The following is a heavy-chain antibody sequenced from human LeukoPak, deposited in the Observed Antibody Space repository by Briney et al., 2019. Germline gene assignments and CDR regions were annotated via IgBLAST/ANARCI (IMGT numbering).Heavy chain of an antibody. D-gene: IGHD1-14*01. V-gene: IGHV3-30*03. CDR2: ISSGGDIK. CDR3: ARDYRSGAPDFLDS. J-gene: IGHJ4*02. Sequence: GGSLRLSCAASGFTFRSHGMHWVRQAPGKGLEWVAVISSGGDIKIYADSVKGRFTISRDNSKNTLFLEMNSLRVDDTAVYYCARDYRSGAPDFLDSWGQGTLVTVSS. CDR1: GFTFRSHG.